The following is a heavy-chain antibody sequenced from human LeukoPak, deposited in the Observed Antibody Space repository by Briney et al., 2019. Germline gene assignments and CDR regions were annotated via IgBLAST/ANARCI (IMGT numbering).Heavy chain of an antibody. CDR3: ARAGYNSGWQPLDY. J-gene: IGHJ4*02. CDR2: FDPEDGET. Sequence: GASVKVSCKVSGYTLTELSMHWVRQAPGKGLEWMGGFDPEDGETIYAQKFQGRVTMTRDTSINTAYMELSRLRSDDTAVYYCARAGYNSGWQPLDYWGRGTLVTVSS. D-gene: IGHD6-19*01. CDR1: GYTLTELS. V-gene: IGHV1-24*01.